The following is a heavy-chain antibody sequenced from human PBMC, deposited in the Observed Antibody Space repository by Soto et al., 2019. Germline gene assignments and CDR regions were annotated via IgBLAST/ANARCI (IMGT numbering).Heavy chain of an antibody. CDR3: ARGGTSGSAVYNWFDP. CDR1: GASVSIHS. J-gene: IGHJ5*02. CDR2: IHYSGGT. D-gene: IGHD3-10*01. Sequence: ESLSPTGSVTGASVSIHSWSWIRQSPGKGLEWIGYIHYSGGTNYTPSLRSRVTISVETSKNQLSLNLTSLTAADTAVYYCARGGTSGSAVYNWFDPWGQGTLVTVSS. V-gene: IGHV4-59*02.